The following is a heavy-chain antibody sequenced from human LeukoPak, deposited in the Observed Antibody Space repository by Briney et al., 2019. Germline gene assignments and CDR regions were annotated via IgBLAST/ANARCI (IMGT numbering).Heavy chain of an antibody. CDR1: GFTFNSYG. V-gene: IGHV3-33*01. CDR3: ATVAGRFYGSGSYQGLDC. J-gene: IGHJ4*02. Sequence: QPGRSLRLSCAASGFTFNSYGMHWVRQAPGKGLEWVAVIWYEGSNKYYADSVKGRFTISRDNSKNTLYLQMNSLRAEDTAVYYCATVAGRFYGSGSYQGLDCWGQGTLVTVSS. D-gene: IGHD3-10*01. CDR2: IWYEGSNK.